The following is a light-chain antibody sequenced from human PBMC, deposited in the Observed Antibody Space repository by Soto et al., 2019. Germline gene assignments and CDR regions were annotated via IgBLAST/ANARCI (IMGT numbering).Light chain of an antibody. CDR2: DAS. J-gene: IGKJ1*01. V-gene: IGKV1-5*01. CDR1: KNINTW. Sequence: DIQMTQSPSPLSASVGDRVTITCRASKNINTWVAWYQQKPGKAPKLLIYDASSLQSGVPSRFSGSGSGTEFTLTISSLQPGDFATYYCQHYNSYSEAFGQGTKVDI. CDR3: QHYNSYSEA.